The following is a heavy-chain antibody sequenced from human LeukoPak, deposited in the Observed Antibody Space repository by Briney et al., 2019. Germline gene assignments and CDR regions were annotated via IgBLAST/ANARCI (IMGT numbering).Heavy chain of an antibody. D-gene: IGHD1-26*01. Sequence: SETLSLTCAVYGGSFSGYYWSWIRQPPGKGPEWIGEINHSGSTNYNPSLKSRVTISVDTSKNQFSLKLSSVTAADTAVYYCARQVGATKKDAFDIWGQGTMVTVSS. CDR1: GGSFSGYY. J-gene: IGHJ3*02. CDR2: INHSGST. CDR3: ARQVGATKKDAFDI. V-gene: IGHV4-34*01.